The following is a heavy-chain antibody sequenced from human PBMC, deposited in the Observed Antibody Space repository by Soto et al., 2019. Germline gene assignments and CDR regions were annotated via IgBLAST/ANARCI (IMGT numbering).Heavy chain of an antibody. D-gene: IGHD2-15*01. Sequence: PGGSLRLSCTTSGFTFSTYGMHWVRQAPGKGLEWVACIWYDGSSEYYADSVKGRFTISRDNSNNTVFLQMNSLRAEDTAVYYCARDGDIVVGQQQEPSEGRTYYFDYWGQGTLVTVSS. J-gene: IGHJ4*02. CDR3: ARDGDIVVGQQQEPSEGRTYYFDY. CDR1: GFTFSTYG. CDR2: IWYDGSSE. V-gene: IGHV3-30*02.